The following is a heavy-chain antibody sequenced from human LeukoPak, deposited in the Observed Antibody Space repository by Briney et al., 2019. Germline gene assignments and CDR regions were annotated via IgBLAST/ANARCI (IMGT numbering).Heavy chain of an antibody. CDR3: ARHGVTYFDY. Sequence: KASETLSLTCAVSSGSISTSNWWSWLRQPPGKGLEWIAEIHHSGSTNYNPSLKSRVTISVDKSKNQFSLKLNSVTAADTAVYYCARHGVTYFDYWGQGTLVTVSS. CDR2: IHHSGST. CDR1: SGSISTSNW. J-gene: IGHJ4*02. V-gene: IGHV4-4*02. D-gene: IGHD4-11*01.